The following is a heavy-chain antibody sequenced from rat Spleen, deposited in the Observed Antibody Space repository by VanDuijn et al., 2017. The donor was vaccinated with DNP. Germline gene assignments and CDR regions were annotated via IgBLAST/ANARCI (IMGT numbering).Heavy chain of an antibody. CDR1: GYSITSNY. J-gene: IGHJ2*01. D-gene: IGHD1-12*02. CDR2: IKSQGNN. V-gene: IGHV3-1*01. CDR3: ARVFGYDGTYYYPYYFDY. Sequence: EVQLQESGPGLVKPSQSLSLTCSVTGYSITSNYWAWIRKFPGNKNEWMGDIKSQGNNHYNPLLKSQISITRDTSKNQFFLQLTSVTTEDTATYYCARVFGYDGTYYYPYYFDYWGQGVMVTVSS.